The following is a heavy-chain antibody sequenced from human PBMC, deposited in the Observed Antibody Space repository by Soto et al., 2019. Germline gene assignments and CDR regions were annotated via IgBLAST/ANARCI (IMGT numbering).Heavy chain of an antibody. V-gene: IGHV4-39*01. CDR3: ARHPTEGGTGDF. CDR2: MYYSGST. CDR1: GGSISTSSYY. Sequence: PSETLSLTCTVSGGSISTSSYYWGWIRQPPGKGLEWVGSMYYSGSTYSNPSLKSRVTISVDTSKNQFSLKLSSVTAADTAVYYCARHPTEGGTGDFWGQGALVTVSS. D-gene: IGHD6-19*01. J-gene: IGHJ4*02.